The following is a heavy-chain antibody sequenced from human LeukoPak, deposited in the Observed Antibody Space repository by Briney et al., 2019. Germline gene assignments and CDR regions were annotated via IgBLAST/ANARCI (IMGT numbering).Heavy chain of an antibody. V-gene: IGHV3-30-3*01. J-gene: IGHJ4*02. CDR1: EFTFSSYA. D-gene: IGHD6-6*01. CDR3: ARVAIAARPNDY. CDR2: ISYDGNNK. Sequence: GRSLRLSCAASEFTFSSYAMHWVRQAPGKGLEWVAVISYDGNNKYYADSVKGRFTISRDNSKNTLYLQMNSLRAEDTAVYYCARVAIAARPNDYWGQGTLVTVSS.